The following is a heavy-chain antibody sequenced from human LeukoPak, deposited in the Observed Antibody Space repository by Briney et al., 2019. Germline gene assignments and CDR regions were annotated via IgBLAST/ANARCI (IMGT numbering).Heavy chain of an antibody. CDR2: IIPIFGTA. CDR1: GGTFSSYA. Sequence: GASVKVSCKASGGTFSSYAISWVRQAPGQGLEWMGGIIPIFGTANYAQKFQGRVTITTDESTSTAYMELSSLRSEDTAVYYCARETVVAATPYYYYHMDVWGKGTTVTVSS. V-gene: IGHV1-69*05. D-gene: IGHD2-15*01. CDR3: ARETVVAATPYYYYHMDV. J-gene: IGHJ6*03.